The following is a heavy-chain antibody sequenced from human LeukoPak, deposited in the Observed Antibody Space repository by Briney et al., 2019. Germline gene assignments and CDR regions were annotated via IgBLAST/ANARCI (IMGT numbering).Heavy chain of an antibody. V-gene: IGHV3-23*01. D-gene: IGHD2-15*01. Sequence: GGSLRLSCAASGFTFNTYAMSWVRQAPGKGLEWVSAISGSSGNTYYADSVKGRFTFSRDNSKNTLYLQMNSLRAEDTAVYYCAKGSHCSGGSCYRYFNYWGQGTLVTVSS. CDR3: AKGSHCSGGSCYRYFNY. CDR1: GFTFNTYA. J-gene: IGHJ4*02. CDR2: ISGSSGNT.